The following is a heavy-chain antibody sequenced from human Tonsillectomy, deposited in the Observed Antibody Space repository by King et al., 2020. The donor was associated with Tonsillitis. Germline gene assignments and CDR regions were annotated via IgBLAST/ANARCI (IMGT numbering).Heavy chain of an antibody. J-gene: IGHJ4*02. CDR2: IDPSDSYT. CDR3: ARLKFDYYDSSGYIDY. V-gene: IGHV5-10-1*03. CDR1: GYSFTSYW. Sequence: VQLVESGAEVKKPGESLRISCKGSGYSFTSYWISWVRQIPGKGLEWMGRIDPSDSYTNYSPSFQGHVTISADKSISTAYLQWSSLKASDTAMYYCARLKFDYYDSSGYIDYWGQGTLVTVSS. D-gene: IGHD3-22*01.